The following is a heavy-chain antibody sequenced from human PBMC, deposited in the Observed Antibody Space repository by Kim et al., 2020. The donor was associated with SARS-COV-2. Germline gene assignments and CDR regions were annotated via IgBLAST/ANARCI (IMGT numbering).Heavy chain of an antibody. Sequence: GGSLRLSCAASGFTFSSYAMHWVRQAPGKELEWVAVISYDGSNKYYADSVKGRFTISRDNSKNTLYLQMNSLRAEDTAVYYCARDHSRDDSNSNFFDYWGQGTLVTVSS. D-gene: IGHD3-22*01. CDR2: ISYDGSNK. J-gene: IGHJ4*02. CDR3: ARDHSRDDSNSNFFDY. CDR1: GFTFSSYA. V-gene: IGHV3-30*04.